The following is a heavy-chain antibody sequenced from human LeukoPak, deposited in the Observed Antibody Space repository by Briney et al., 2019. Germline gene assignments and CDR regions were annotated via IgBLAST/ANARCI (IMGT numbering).Heavy chain of an antibody. V-gene: IGHV1-2*02. Sequence: ASVQVSCKASGYTFTDYYIHWVRQAPGQGLEWVAWINPNNGGPNYAQRFQGRVTVTRDTSISTVYMELSSLRSEDTAVYYCARRDGYSYGYDAFDIWGQGTMVTVSS. CDR3: ARRDGYSYGYDAFDI. D-gene: IGHD5-18*01. CDR1: GYTFTDYY. J-gene: IGHJ3*02. CDR2: INPNNGGP.